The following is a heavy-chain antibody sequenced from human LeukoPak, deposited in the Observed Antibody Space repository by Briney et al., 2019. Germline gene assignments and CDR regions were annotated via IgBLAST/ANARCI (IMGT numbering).Heavy chain of an antibody. V-gene: IGHV4-30-4*01. CDR1: GGSISSGDYY. CDR3: ARGAILRYFDWLSFYGMDV. Sequence: SQTLSLTCTVSGGSISSGDYYWSWIRQPPGKGLEWIGYIYYSGSTYYNPSLKSRVTISVDTSKNQFSLKLSSVTAADTAVYYCARGAILRYFDWLSFYGMDVWGQGTLVTVSS. CDR2: IYYSGST. J-gene: IGHJ6*02. D-gene: IGHD3-9*01.